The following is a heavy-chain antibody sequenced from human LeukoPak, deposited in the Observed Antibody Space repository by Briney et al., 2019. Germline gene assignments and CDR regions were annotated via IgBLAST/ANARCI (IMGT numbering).Heavy chain of an antibody. CDR2: ISSRGSYI. CDR1: GVSLSSDS. D-gene: IGHD6-13*01. J-gene: IGHJ4*02. V-gene: IGHV3-21*01. Sequence: GGSLRLSCTASGVSLSSDSMTWVRQAPGKGLEWVSSISSRGSYIYCADSVKGRFTTSRDNARNSLYPPMDSLRAEDTAVYYCARDPTVAEAWWGQGTQVTVSS. CDR3: ARDPTVAEAW.